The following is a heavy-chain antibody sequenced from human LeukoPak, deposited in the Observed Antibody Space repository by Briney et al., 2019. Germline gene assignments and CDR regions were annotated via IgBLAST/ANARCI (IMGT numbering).Heavy chain of an antibody. D-gene: IGHD5-24*01. J-gene: IGHJ4*02. CDR1: GFTFDDYT. V-gene: IGHV3-43*01. Sequence: GGSLRLSCAASGFTFDDYTMHWVRQAPGKGLEWVSLISWDGGSTYYADSVKGRFTTSRDNSKNSLYLQMNSLRTEDTALYYCATMAGSFDYWGQGTLVTVSS. CDR2: ISWDGGST. CDR3: ATMAGSFDY.